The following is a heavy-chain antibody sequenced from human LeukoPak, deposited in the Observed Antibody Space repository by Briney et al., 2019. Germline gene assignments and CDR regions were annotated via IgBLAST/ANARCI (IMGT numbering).Heavy chain of an antibody. D-gene: IGHD3-22*01. CDR3: ARGVGTYSSGYYYYDYFDY. Sequence: SETLSLTCTVSGGSISSYYWSWIRQPPGKGLEWIGYIYYSGSTNYNPSLKSRVTISVDTSKNQFSLKLSSVAAADTGVYYCARGVGTYSSGYYYYDYFDYWGQGTLVTVSS. CDR1: GGSISSYY. V-gene: IGHV4-59*01. CDR2: IYYSGST. J-gene: IGHJ4*02.